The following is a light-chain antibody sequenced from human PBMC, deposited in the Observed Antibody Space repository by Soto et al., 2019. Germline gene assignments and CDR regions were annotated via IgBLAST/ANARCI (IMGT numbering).Light chain of an antibody. CDR1: TGAVTCVHY. Sequence: QAVVTQEPSLTVSPVGTVTRTCASSTGAVTCVHYPNWFQQKPGQAPRPLIYSTSSKHSWTPARFSGSLVGGKAALTLSGVQPEDEAEYYCLLDYGGAQVFGGGTKLTVL. CDR2: STS. V-gene: IGLV7-43*01. CDR3: LLDYGGAQV. J-gene: IGLJ3*02.